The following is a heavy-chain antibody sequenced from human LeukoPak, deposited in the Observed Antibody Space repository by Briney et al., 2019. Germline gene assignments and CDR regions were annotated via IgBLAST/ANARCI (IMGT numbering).Heavy chain of an antibody. J-gene: IGHJ3*02. CDR3: ARDWRHVLDI. CDR1: AYIFTDYY. CDR2: INPNSGDT. Sequence: ASVKVSCKASAYIFTDYYMHWVRQAPGEGLEWMGWINPNSGDTNYAQKFQGRVTMTRDTSIRTAHMELTRLRSDDTAVYYCARDWRHVLDIWGQGTKVTVSS. V-gene: IGHV1-2*02. D-gene: IGHD3-16*01.